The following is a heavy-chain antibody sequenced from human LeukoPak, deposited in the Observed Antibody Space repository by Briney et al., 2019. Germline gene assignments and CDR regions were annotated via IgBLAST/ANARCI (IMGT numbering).Heavy chain of an antibody. CDR1: GFTFSDAW. Sequence: GGSLRLSCAGSGFTFSDAWMNWVRQAPGKGLEWVSYISSSSSTIYYADSVKGRFTISRDNAKNSLYLQMNSLRAEDTAVYYCARSSSSWYYWGQGTLVTVSS. CDR3: ARSSSSWYY. V-gene: IGHV3-48*04. CDR2: ISSSSSTI. J-gene: IGHJ4*02. D-gene: IGHD6-13*01.